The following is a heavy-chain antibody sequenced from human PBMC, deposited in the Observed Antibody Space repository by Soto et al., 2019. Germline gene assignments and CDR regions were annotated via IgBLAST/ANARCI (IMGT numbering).Heavy chain of an antibody. D-gene: IGHD3-9*01. CDR3: ARDLSRYFDWYNGGMDV. CDR2: IQYSGST. J-gene: IGHJ6*02. Sequence: QVQLQESGPGLVKPSQTLSLTCTVSGGSISSGGYYWSWIRQHPGKGLEWIGYIQYSGSTYYNPSLSSRVTISVDTSKNQFSLKLSSVTAADTAVYYCARDLSRYFDWYNGGMDVWGQGTTVTVSS. V-gene: IGHV4-31*03. CDR1: GGSISSGGYY.